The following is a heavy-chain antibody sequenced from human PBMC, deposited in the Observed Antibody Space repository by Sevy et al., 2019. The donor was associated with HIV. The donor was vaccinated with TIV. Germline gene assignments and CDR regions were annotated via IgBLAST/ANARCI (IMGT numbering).Heavy chain of an antibody. CDR1: GFTFSSYS. Sequence: GGSLRLSCAASGFTFSSYSMNWVRQAPGKGLEWVSYISSSSSTIYYADSVKGRFTISRDNAKNSLYLQMNSLRDEDTAVYYCARDRYCSGGSCYTGEYFQHRGQGTLVTVSS. J-gene: IGHJ1*01. CDR3: ARDRYCSGGSCYTGEYFQH. V-gene: IGHV3-48*02. CDR2: ISSSSSTI. D-gene: IGHD2-15*01.